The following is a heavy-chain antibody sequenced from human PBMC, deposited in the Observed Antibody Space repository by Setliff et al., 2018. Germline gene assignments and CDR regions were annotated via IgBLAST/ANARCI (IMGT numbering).Heavy chain of an antibody. CDR2: IGGDGNTV. CDR1: GYSFTSYY. Sequence: SCKASGYSFTSYYMYWLRQAPGQGPEWIGIINIGGDGNTVYYADSVRGRFTISRDNAKNSLYLQMNSLRAEDTALYYCARDGVFYAMDVWGHGTTVTVSS. J-gene: IGHJ6*02. D-gene: IGHD3-10*01. V-gene: IGHV3-11*04. CDR3: ARDGVFYAMDV.